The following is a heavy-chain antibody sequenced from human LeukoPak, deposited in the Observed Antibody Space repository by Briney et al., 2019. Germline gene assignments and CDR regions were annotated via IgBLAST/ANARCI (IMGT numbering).Heavy chain of an antibody. J-gene: IGHJ4*02. Sequence: GGSLRLSCAASGFSFSSFWMSWVRQAPGKGLEWVADIKEEGRTTYYVDSVKGRFTISRDNAKNTLYLQMNSLRAEDTAVYYCARDSPAGTSWRSEPTFDFWGQGTLVTVTS. CDR2: IKEEGRTT. V-gene: IGHV3-7*04. CDR1: GFSFSSFW. CDR3: ARDSPAGTSWRSEPTFDF. D-gene: IGHD2-2*01.